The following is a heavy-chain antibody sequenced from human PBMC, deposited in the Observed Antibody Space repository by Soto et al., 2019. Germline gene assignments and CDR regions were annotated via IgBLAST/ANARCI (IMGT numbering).Heavy chain of an antibody. D-gene: IGHD3-10*01. CDR2: IYYSGST. V-gene: IGHV4-30-4*01. CDR3: ERVSGNYYYGMDF. Sequence: PSETLSLTCTVSGGSISSCDYYWSLIRQPPGKGLEWIGYIYYSGSTYYNPSLKSRVTISVDKSKNQFSVKLSSVTAADTAVYYCERVSGNYYYGMDFWGQGTTVTVSS. CDR1: GGSISSCDYY. J-gene: IGHJ6*02.